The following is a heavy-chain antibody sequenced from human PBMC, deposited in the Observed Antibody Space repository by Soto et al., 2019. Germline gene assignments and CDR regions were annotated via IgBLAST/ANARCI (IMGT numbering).Heavy chain of an antibody. Sequence: SPTLSLTCAISGDSVSSNSAAWNWIRQSPSRGLEWLGRTYYRSKWYNDYAVSVKSRITINPDTSKNQFSLQLNSVTPEDTAVYYCARDRRAPWWLAAAGTRGYYFDYWGQGTLVTVSS. CDR3: ARDRRAPWWLAAAGTRGYYFDY. V-gene: IGHV6-1*01. J-gene: IGHJ4*02. CDR2: TYYRSKWYN. D-gene: IGHD6-13*01. CDR1: GDSVSSNSAA.